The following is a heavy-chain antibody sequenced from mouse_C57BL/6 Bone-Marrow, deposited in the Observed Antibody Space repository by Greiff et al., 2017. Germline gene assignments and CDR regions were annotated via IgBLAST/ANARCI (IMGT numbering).Heavy chain of an antibody. J-gene: IGHJ4*01. CDR1: GFTFSSYA. D-gene: IGHD2-4*01. Sequence: EVQVVESGGGLVKPGGSLKLSCAASGFTFSSYAMSWVRQTPEKRLEWVATISDGGSYTYYPDNVKGRFTISTDNAKNNLYLQMSHLKSEDTAMYYCARVYYDYEFYAMDYWGQGTSVTVSS. CDR3: ARVYYDYEFYAMDY. CDR2: ISDGGSYT. V-gene: IGHV5-4*01.